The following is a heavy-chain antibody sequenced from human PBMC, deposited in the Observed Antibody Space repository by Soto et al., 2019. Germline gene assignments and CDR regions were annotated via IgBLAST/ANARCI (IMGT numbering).Heavy chain of an antibody. CDR2: ISSSGSTI. Sequence: GGSLRLSCAASGFTFSDYYMSWTRQAPGKGLEWVSYISSSGSTIYYADSVKGRFTISRDNAKNSLYLQMNSLRAEDTAVYYCAREVLGYYDSSGYYDYWGQGTLVTVSS. CDR1: GFTFSDYY. J-gene: IGHJ4*02. V-gene: IGHV3-11*01. CDR3: AREVLGYYDSSGYYDY. D-gene: IGHD3-22*01.